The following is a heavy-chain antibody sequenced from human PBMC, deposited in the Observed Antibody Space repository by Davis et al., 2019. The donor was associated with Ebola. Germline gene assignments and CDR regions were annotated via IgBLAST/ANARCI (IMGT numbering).Heavy chain of an antibody. D-gene: IGHD3-9*01. CDR2: ISSNGGST. CDR1: GGSFSGYY. J-gene: IGHJ5*02. Sequence: PSETLSLTCAVYGGSFSGYYWSWIRQAPGKGLEYVSAISSNGGSTYYADSVKGRFTISRDNSKNTLYLQMSSLRAEDTAVYYCVRDSDWDWFDPWGQGTLVTVSS. V-gene: IGHV3-64D*08. CDR3: VRDSDWDWFDP.